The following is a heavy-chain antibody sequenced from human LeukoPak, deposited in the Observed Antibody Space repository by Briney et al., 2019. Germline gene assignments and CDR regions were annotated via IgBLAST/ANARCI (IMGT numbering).Heavy chain of an antibody. CDR1: GYTFTDYY. D-gene: IGHD6-13*01. Sequence: ASVKVSCKASGYTFTDYYMHWVRQAPGQGLGWMGWINPNSGGTKYAQKFQGRVTMTRDTSISTAYMELSRLRSDDTAVYYCARETDRSSWNYWGQGTLVTVSS. CDR2: INPNSGGT. CDR3: ARETDRSSWNY. J-gene: IGHJ4*02. V-gene: IGHV1-2*02.